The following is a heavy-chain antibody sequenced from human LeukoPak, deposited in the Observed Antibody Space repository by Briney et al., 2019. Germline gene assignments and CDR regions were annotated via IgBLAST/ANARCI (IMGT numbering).Heavy chain of an antibody. Sequence: PSETLSLTCTVSGGSISGYYWSWIRQPAGKGLEWIGRFYPSGTTNYNPSLKSRVTMSLDTSKGQFSLKVRSVTASDTAVYYCARDDSPMTTVTTFAYWGQGTLVTVSS. D-gene: IGHD4-11*01. CDR2: FYPSGTT. V-gene: IGHV4-4*07. CDR1: GGSISGYY. J-gene: IGHJ4*02. CDR3: ARDDSPMTTVTTFAY.